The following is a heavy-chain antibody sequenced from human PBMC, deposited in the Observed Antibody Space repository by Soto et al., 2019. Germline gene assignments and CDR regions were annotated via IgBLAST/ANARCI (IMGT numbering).Heavy chain of an antibody. J-gene: IGHJ6*02. CDR3: ARLRWPSYYYYGMDV. CDR1: GGSISSGDYY. V-gene: IGHV4-30-4*01. Sequence: SSETLSLTCTVSGGSISSGDYYWSWIRQPPGKGLEWIGYIYYSGSTYYNPSLKSRVTISVDTSKNQFSLKLSSVTAADTAVYYCARLRWPSYYYYGMDVWGQGTTVTVSS. CDR2: IYYSGST.